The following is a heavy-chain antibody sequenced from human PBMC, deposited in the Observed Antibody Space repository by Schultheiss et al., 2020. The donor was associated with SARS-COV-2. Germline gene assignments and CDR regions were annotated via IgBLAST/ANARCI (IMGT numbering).Heavy chain of an antibody. CDR1: GGSISSYY. CDR3: ARDTPRYYDFWSGYYGPRAYYYYGMDV. J-gene: IGHJ6*02. CDR2: IYYSGST. V-gene: IGHV4-4*08. D-gene: IGHD3-3*01. Sequence: SQTLSLTCTVSGGSISSYYWSWIRQPPGKGLEWIGYIYYSGSTYYNPTLKSRVTISVDTSKNQFSLKLSSVTAADTAVYYCARDTPRYYDFWSGYYGPRAYYYYGMDVWGQGTTVTVSS.